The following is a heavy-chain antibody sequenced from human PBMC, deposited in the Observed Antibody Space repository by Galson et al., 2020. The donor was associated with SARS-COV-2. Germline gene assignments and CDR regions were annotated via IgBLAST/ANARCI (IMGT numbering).Heavy chain of an antibody. V-gene: IGHV2-5*02. CDR1: GFSLISSGVG. CDR3: AHIIETTLRFLGSSWRYFDY. D-gene: IGHD3-3*01. J-gene: IGHJ4*02. Sequence: SGPTLVKPTQTLTLTCTFSGFSLISSGVGVGWIRQPPGKALEWLALIYGDDEKRYSPSLKNRLTITKDTSKNQVVLTMANMDPVDTGTYYGAHIIETTLRFLGSSWRYFDYWGQGTLVTVSS. CDR2: IYGDDEK.